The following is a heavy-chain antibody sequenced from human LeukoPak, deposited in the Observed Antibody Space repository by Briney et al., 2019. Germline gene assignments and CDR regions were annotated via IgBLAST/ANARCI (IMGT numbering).Heavy chain of an antibody. D-gene: IGHD7-27*01. V-gene: IGHV3-48*02. CDR1: GFIFSSFA. J-gene: IGHJ4*02. CDR2: ISPTYDI. CDR3: ARDHNWGFDY. Sequence: GGSLRLSCAASGFIFSSFAMNWVRQAPGKGLEWVSYISPTYDIYYSDSVRGRCTISRDNAKNSLYLQMNSLRDEDTAVYYCARDHNWGFDYWGRGTLVAASS.